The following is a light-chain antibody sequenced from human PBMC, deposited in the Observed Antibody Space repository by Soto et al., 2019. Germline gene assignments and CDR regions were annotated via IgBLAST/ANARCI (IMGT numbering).Light chain of an antibody. CDR1: SSDVGNYNL. J-gene: IGLJ2*01. CDR2: EVS. V-gene: IGLV2-23*02. CDR3: CSLAISRSVV. Sequence: QSALTQPASVSGSPGQSITISCTGTSSDVGNYNLVSWYQQHPGKAPKLMIYEVSKRPSGVSNRFSGSKSGNTASLTISGLQADDEAHYYCCSLAISRSVVFGGGTKLTVL.